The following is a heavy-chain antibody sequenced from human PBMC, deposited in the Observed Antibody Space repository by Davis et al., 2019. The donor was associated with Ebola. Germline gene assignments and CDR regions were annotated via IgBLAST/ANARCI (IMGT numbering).Heavy chain of an antibody. D-gene: IGHD2-15*01. Sequence: MPSETLSLTCSVSGGSINNVNYYWGWIRQAPGKGLEWIGSVYYGGNTYYNPSFRGRITVSVDTSKNQFSLRLRSATAADTAIYYCARQNVAIVPAPDYWGQGILVTVSS. CDR1: GGSINNVNYY. V-gene: IGHV4-39*01. CDR2: VYYGGNT. CDR3: ARQNVAIVPAPDY. J-gene: IGHJ4*02.